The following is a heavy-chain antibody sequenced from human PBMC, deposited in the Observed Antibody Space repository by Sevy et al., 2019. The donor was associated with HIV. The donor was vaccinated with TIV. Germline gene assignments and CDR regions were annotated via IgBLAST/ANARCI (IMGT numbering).Heavy chain of an antibody. D-gene: IGHD3-22*01. V-gene: IGHV3-23*01. CDR1: GFTFSSYA. Sequence: GSLRLSCAASGFTFSSYAMSWVRQAPGKGLEWVSAISGSGGSTYYADSVKGRFTISRDNSKNTPYLQMNSLRAEDTAVYYCAKQSYYDSSGYYYHYFDYWGQGTLVTVSS. CDR2: ISGSGGST. CDR3: AKQSYYDSSGYYYHYFDY. J-gene: IGHJ4*02.